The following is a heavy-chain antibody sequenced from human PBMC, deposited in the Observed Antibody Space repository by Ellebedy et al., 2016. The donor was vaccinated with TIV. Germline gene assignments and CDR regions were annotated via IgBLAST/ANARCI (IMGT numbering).Heavy chain of an antibody. V-gene: IGHV4-30-4*01. J-gene: IGHJ3*02. Sequence: SETLSLTCTVSGGSITSGDYYWSWIRQPPGKGLEWIGYIYYSGNTYYNPSLKSRVTISVDTSKNQFPLKLTSVTAADTAVYYCGREGAGMLNAFDIWGQGTMVTVSS. D-gene: IGHD6-19*01. CDR1: GGSITSGDYY. CDR2: IYYSGNT. CDR3: GREGAGMLNAFDI.